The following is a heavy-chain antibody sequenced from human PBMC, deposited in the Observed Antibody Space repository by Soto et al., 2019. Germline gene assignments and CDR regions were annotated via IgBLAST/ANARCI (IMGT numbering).Heavy chain of an antibody. J-gene: IGHJ5*02. CDR3: ASDRKASTWIQLWYLFDP. CDR2: IIPIFGTA. CDR1: GGTFSSYA. V-gene: IGHV1-69*13. D-gene: IGHD5-18*01. Sequence: ASVKVSCKASGGTFSSYAISWVRQAPGQGLEWMGGIIPIFGTANYAQKFQGRVTITADESTSTAYMELSSLRSEDTAVYYCASDRKASTWIQLWYLFDPWGQGTLVTVSS.